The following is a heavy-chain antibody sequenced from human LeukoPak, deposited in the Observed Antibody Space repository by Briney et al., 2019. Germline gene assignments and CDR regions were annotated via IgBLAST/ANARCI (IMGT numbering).Heavy chain of an antibody. Sequence: GGSLRLSCAASGFTFSSYGMHWVRQAPGKGLEWVAVISYDGSNKYYADSVKGRFTISRDNSKNTLYLQMNSLRAEDTAVYYCAKPLVVVPAAIFYGMDVWGQGTTVTVSS. D-gene: IGHD2-2*01. V-gene: IGHV3-30*18. J-gene: IGHJ6*02. CDR3: AKPLVVVPAAIFYGMDV. CDR2: ISYDGSNK. CDR1: GFTFSSYG.